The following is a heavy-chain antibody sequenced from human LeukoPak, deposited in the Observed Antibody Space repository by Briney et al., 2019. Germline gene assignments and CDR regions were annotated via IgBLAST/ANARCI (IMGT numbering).Heavy chain of an antibody. CDR2: IYHSGST. V-gene: IGHV4-4*02. CDR3: ARFQGWGLYYYYYGMDV. Sequence: PSGTLSLTCAVSGGSISSSNWWSWVRQPPGKGLEWIGEIYHSGSTNYNPSLKSRVTISVDKSKNQFSLKLSSVTAADTAVYYCARFQGWGLYYYYYGMDVWGKGTTVTVSS. D-gene: IGHD7-27*01. J-gene: IGHJ6*04. CDR1: GGSISSSNW.